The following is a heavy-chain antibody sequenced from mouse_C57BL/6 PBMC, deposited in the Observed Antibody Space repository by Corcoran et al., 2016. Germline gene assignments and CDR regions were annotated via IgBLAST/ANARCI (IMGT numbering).Heavy chain of an antibody. J-gene: IGHJ1*02. D-gene: IGHD2-4*01. Sequence: EVQLQKYGAELVKPGDSVKMSCKTSGYTFTDYGINWVKQRPGQGLEWIGYIYNGNGYTEYNEKFKGKATLAADTSYSTAYMKLSSLTSEDSVIYVCSRSDDYDGHGYFDVWGTGTTVTVSS. V-gene: IGHV1-58*01. CDR2: IYNGNGYT. CDR1: GYTFTDYG. CDR3: SRSDDYDGHGYFDV.